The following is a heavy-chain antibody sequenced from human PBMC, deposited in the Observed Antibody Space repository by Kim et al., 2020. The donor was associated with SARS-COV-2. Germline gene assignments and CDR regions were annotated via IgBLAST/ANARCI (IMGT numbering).Heavy chain of an antibody. J-gene: IGHJ4*02. D-gene: IGHD3-22*01. Sequence: GGSLRLSCAASGFTFSSYWVHWVRQAPGKGLVWVSRIYSDGSGTSYADSVKGRFTISRDNAKNTLYLQMNSLRAEDTALYYCARRAVDSSGTYYFDYWGQGTLVTVSS. V-gene: IGHV3-74*01. CDR3: ARRAVDSSGTYYFDY. CDR1: GFTFSSYW. CDR2: IYSDGSGT.